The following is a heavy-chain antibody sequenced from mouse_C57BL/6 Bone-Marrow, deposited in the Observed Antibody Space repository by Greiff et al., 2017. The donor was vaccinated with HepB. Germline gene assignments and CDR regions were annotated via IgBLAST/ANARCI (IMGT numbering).Heavy chain of an antibody. Sequence: EVHLVESGGGLVKPGGSLKLSCAASGFTFSSYAMSWVRQTPEKRLEWVATISDGGSYTYYPDNVKGRFTISRDNAKNHLYLPMSHLKSEDTARYYCARDFDYDGGYWGQGTTLTVSS. V-gene: IGHV5-4*01. CDR3: ARDFDYDGGY. CDR1: GFTFSSYA. CDR2: ISDGGSYT. J-gene: IGHJ2*01. D-gene: IGHD2-4*01.